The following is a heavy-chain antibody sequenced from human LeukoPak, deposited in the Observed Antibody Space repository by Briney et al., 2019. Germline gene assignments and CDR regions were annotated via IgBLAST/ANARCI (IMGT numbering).Heavy chain of an antibody. CDR2: IYHSGST. Sequence: KPSETLSLTCAVSGYSISSGYYWGWIRQPPGKGLEWIGSIYHSGSTYYNPSLKSRVTISVDTSKNQFSLKLSSVTAADTAVYYCARAFVVVPAAMYFAPWGQGTLVTVS. CDR1: GYSISSGYY. V-gene: IGHV4-38-2*01. J-gene: IGHJ5*02. CDR3: ARAFVVVPAAMYFAP. D-gene: IGHD2-2*01.